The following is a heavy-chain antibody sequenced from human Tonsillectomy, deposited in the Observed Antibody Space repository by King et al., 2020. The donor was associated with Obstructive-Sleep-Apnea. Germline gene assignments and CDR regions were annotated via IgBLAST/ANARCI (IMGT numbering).Heavy chain of an antibody. CDR3: ARDVVVVPAAILTYYYYGMDV. D-gene: IGHD2-2*01. V-gene: IGHV3-7*03. J-gene: IGHJ6*02. CDR2: IKQDGSEK. Sequence: VQLVESGGGLVQPGGSLRLSCAASGFTFSSYWMSWVRQAPGKGLEWVANIKQDGSEKYYVVSVKGRFTISRDNAKNSLYLQMNSLRAEDTAVYYCARDVVVVPAAILTYYYYGMDVWGQGTTVTVSS. CDR1: GFTFSSYW.